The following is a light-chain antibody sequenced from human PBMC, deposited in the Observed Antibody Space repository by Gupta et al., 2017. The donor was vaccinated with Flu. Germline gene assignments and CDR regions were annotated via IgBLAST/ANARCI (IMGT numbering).Light chain of an antibody. Sequence: ITISSTGTSRDIGDDNYVSWFHQHPGKAPNRIIFDVNERPSGISNRFSGSKSGNTASLTIPGLQAEEEADYFCSSYSRSSAVMVFGGGTRLTVL. J-gene: IGLJ2*01. CDR2: DVN. CDR1: SRDIGDDNY. CDR3: SSYSRSSAVMV. V-gene: IGLV2-14*01.